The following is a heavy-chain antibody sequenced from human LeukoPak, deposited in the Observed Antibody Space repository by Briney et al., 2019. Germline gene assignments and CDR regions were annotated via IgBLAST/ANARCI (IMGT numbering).Heavy chain of an antibody. D-gene: IGHD2-21*01. J-gene: IGHJ6*03. CDR1: GESLSDYY. V-gene: IGHV4-34*01. Sequence: SETLSLTCGVYGESLSDYYWTWIRQPPGKGLEWIGEMHQSGGTKYNPSLKSRVTISVDTSNNQFSLRLSSATAADTATYYCARGVFMTSGRYFYYMDLWGTGTTVTVSS. CDR2: MHQSGGT. CDR3: ARGVFMTSGRYFYYMDL.